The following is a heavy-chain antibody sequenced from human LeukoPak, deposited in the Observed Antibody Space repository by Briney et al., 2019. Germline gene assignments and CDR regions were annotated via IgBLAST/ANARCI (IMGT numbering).Heavy chain of an antibody. V-gene: IGHV3-30*18. CDR3: AKDISMIVPSYFDL. Sequence: GGSLRLSCAASGFTFSSYGMHWVRQAPGKGLEWVAVISYDGSNKYYADSVKGRFTISRDNSKNTLYLQMNSLRAEDTALYYCAKDISMIVPSYFDLWGRGTLVTVSS. J-gene: IGHJ2*01. CDR1: GFTFSSYG. D-gene: IGHD3-22*01. CDR2: ISYDGSNK.